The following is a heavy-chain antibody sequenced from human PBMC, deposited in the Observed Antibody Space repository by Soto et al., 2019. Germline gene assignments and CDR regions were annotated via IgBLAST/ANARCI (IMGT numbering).Heavy chain of an antibody. Sequence: QVQLVQSGAEVKKPGASVTVSCKTSGYTFSNYGINWVRQAPGQGLEWMGWISGYNGNTNYAQTVQGRVTMTTDTSTGTVYMELRSLXSDDTAIYYCSRFIMVGGWFDPNYYHGMDXWXXGTTXTVSX. CDR2: ISGYNGNT. J-gene: IGHJ6*04. D-gene: IGHD6-19*01. CDR1: GYTFSNYG. V-gene: IGHV1-18*01. CDR3: SRFIMVGGWFDPNYYHGMDX.